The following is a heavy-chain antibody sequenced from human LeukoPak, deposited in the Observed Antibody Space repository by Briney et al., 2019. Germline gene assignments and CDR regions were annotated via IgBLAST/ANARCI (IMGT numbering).Heavy chain of an antibody. CDR1: GYTFTDYY. CDR3: TREDY. J-gene: IGHJ4*02. CDR2: INPNSGGT. V-gene: IGHV1-2*02. Sequence: ASVKVSSKASGYTFTDYYILWVRQAPGQGLEWMGWINPNSGGTNYTQNFQGRVTMTRDTSITTAYMELNSLRSDDTAMYDCTREDYWGQGTLVTVSS.